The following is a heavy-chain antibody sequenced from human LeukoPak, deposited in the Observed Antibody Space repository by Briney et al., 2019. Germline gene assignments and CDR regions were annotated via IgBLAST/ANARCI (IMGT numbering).Heavy chain of an antibody. V-gene: IGHV3-23*01. CDR3: AKGVEDSGIYYYYYMDV. J-gene: IGHJ6*03. CDR1: GFTFSSYTFSTYA. Sequence: GGSLRLSCAASGFTFSSYTFSTYAMSWVRQAPGKGLEWVSAVSGSGVSTYYADSVKGRFTISRDNSKNTLYLQMNGLRAEDTAVYYCAKGVEDSGIYYYYYMDVWGKGTTVTVS. D-gene: IGHD2-15*01. CDR2: VSGSGVST.